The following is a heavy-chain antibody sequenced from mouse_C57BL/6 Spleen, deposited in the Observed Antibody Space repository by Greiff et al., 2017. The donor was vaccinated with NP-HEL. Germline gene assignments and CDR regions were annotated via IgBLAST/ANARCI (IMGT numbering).Heavy chain of an antibody. CDR2: IYPGDGDT. J-gene: IGHJ2*01. CDR3: AREGTGTYYFGY. CDR1: GYAFSSYW. Sequence: QVQLQQSGAELVKPGASVKISCKASGYAFSSYWMNWVKQRPGKGLEWIGQIYPGDGDTNYNGKFKGKATLTADKSSSTAYMQLSSLTSEDSAVYFCAREGTGTYYFGYWGQGTTLTVSS. V-gene: IGHV1-80*01. D-gene: IGHD4-1*01.